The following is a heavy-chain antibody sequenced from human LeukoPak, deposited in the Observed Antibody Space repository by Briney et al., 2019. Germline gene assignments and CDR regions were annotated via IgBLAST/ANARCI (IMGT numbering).Heavy chain of an antibody. J-gene: IGHJ5*02. D-gene: IGHD6-13*01. V-gene: IGHV4-31*03. Sequence: SETLSLTCTVSGGSISSGGYYWSWIRQHPGKGLEWIGYIYYSGSTYYNPSLKSRVTISVDTSKNQFSLKLSSVTAADTAVYYCARGGSSSWYNWFDPWGQGTLVTVSS. CDR2: IYYSGST. CDR3: ARGGSSSWYNWFDP. CDR1: GGSISSGGYY.